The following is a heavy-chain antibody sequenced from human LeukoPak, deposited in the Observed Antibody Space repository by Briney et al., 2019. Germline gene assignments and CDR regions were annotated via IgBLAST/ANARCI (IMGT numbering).Heavy chain of an antibody. CDR1: GGTFRSYA. CDR2: IIPIFGTA. CDR3: ASGYYYGSGSSDY. Sequence: SVTVSCKASGGTFRSYAISWVRQAPGQGLEWMGGIIPIFGTANYAQKFQGRVTITADESTSTAYMELSSLRSEDTAVYYCASGYYYGSGSSDYWGQGTKVTDSS. D-gene: IGHD3-10*01. V-gene: IGHV1-69*01. J-gene: IGHJ3*01.